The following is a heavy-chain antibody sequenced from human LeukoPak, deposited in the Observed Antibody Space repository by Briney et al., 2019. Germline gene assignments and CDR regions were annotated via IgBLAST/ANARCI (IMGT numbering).Heavy chain of an antibody. CDR1: GFTFSNSA. D-gene: IGHD3-3*01. CDR2: IVVGSGNT. V-gene: IGHV1-58*01. Sequence: GTSVKVSCKASGFTFSNSAVQWVRQARGQRLEWMGLIVVGSGNTNSAENFQGRLSITRDTAKSTAYMELSSLTSEDTAVYFCAAQPYDFWRGYSFEYWGQGTLVTVSS. J-gene: IGHJ4*02. CDR3: AAQPYDFWRGYSFEY.